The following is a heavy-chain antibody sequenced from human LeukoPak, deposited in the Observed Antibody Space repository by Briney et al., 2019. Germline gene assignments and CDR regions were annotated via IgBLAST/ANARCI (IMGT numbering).Heavy chain of an antibody. CDR2: ISYDGSNK. CDR3: ARGITGTVFDY. V-gene: IGHV3-30-3*01. Sequence: PGGSLRLSCVASGFTFSSYAMHWVRQAPGKGLEWVAVISYDGSNKYYPESVKGRFTISRDNSKNTLYLQMNSLRAEDTAVYYCARGITGTVFDYWGQGTLVTVSS. J-gene: IGHJ4*02. CDR1: GFTFSSYA. D-gene: IGHD1-7*01.